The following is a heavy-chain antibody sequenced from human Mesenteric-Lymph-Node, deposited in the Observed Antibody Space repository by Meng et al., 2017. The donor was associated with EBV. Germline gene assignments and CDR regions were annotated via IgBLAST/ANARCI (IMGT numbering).Heavy chain of an antibody. D-gene: IGHD5-18*01. J-gene: IGHJ4*02. CDR1: GYTFTTHG. V-gene: IGHV1-18*01. Sequence: QVKLVQTGPEVKKPGASVKVSCKTSGYTFTTHGITWVRQAHGQGLEWMGWIGGNNGNTFYAEEFQGRVTMTTDTSTNTVHMELRSLISDDTALYYCARDQLWPETPDYWGQGTLVTVSS. CDR3: ARDQLWPETPDY. CDR2: IGGNNGNT.